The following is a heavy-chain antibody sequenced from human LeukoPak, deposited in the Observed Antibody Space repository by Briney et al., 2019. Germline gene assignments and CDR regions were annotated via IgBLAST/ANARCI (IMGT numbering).Heavy chain of an antibody. V-gene: IGHV4-34*01. Sequence: SETLSLTCAVYGGSFSGYYWSWIRQPPGKGLEWIGEINHSGSTNYNPSLKSRVTISVDTSKNQFSLKLSSVTAADTAVYYCARDIYDILTGSIYGMDVWGKGTTVTVSS. CDR1: GGSFSGYY. D-gene: IGHD3-9*01. CDR3: ARDIYDILTGSIYGMDV. CDR2: INHSGST. J-gene: IGHJ6*04.